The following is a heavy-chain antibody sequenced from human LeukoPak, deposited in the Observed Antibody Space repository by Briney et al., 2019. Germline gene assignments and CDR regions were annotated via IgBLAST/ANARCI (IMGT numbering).Heavy chain of an antibody. V-gene: IGHV1-2*02. Sequence: ASVKVSCKASGYTFTGYYMHWVRQAPGQGLEWMGWINPNSGGTNYAQKFQGRVTMTRDTSISTAYMELSRLRSDDTAVYYCARGPSITMVRGVIHPWGQGTLVTVSS. CDR3: ARGPSITMVRGVIHP. J-gene: IGHJ5*02. CDR1: GYTFTGYY. D-gene: IGHD3-10*01. CDR2: INPNSGGT.